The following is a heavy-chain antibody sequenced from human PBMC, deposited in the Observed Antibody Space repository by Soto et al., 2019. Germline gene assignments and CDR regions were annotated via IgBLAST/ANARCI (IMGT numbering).Heavy chain of an antibody. J-gene: IGHJ5*02. CDR2: ISGSGGST. D-gene: IGHD3-3*01. CDR3: AKAPFSGFDFWSGFFTGWFDP. V-gene: IGHV3-23*01. CDR1: GFTFSSYA. Sequence: PGGSLRLSCAASGFTFSSYAMSWVRQAPGKGLEWVSAISGSGGSTYYADSVKGRFTISRDNSKNTLYLQMNSLRAEDTAVYYCAKAPFSGFDFWSGFFTGWFDPWGQGTLGTVSS.